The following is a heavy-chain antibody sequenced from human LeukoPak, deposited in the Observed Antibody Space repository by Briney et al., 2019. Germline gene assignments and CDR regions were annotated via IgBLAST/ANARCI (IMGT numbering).Heavy chain of an antibody. Sequence: ASVKVSCKASGYTFTSYGISWVRQAPGQGLEWMGWISAYNGNTNYAQKLQGRVTMTTDTSTSTAYMKLRSLRSDDTAVYYCARPLYYDILTGYFGDDYWGQGTLVTVSS. J-gene: IGHJ4*02. D-gene: IGHD3-9*01. CDR3: ARPLYYDILTGYFGDDY. CDR2: ISAYNGNT. CDR1: GYTFTSYG. V-gene: IGHV1-18*01.